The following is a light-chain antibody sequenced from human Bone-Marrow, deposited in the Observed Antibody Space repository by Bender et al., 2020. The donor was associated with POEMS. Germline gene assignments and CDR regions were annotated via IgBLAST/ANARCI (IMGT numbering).Light chain of an antibody. CDR2: AVT. CDR1: SSDVGSYNL. Sequence: QSALTQPASVSGSPGQSITISCTGTSSDVGSYNLVSWYQQHPGKAPKLMIYAVTKRPSGVSNRFSGSKSGNTASLTISGLQAEDEADYYCSSYAGNNSLLFGGGTKLTVL. V-gene: IGLV2-23*02. J-gene: IGLJ2*01. CDR3: SSYAGNNSLL.